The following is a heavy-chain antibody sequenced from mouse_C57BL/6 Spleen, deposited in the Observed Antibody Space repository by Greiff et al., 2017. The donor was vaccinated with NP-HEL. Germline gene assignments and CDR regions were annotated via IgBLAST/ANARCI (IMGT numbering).Heavy chain of an antibody. CDR2: IDPSDSYT. CDR3: ARDEGLPYYFDY. J-gene: IGHJ2*01. D-gene: IGHD2-4*01. CDR1: GYTFTSYW. V-gene: IGHV1-69*01. Sequence: QVQLQQPGAELVMPGASVKLSCKASGYTFTSYWMPWVKQRPGQGLEWIGEIDPSDSYTNYNQKFKGKSTLTVDKSSSTAYMQLSSLTSEDSAVYYCARDEGLPYYFDYWGQGTTLTVSS.